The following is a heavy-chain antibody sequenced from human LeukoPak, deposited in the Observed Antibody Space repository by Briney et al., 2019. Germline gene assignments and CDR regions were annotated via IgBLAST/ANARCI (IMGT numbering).Heavy chain of an antibody. V-gene: IGHV3-15*01. CDR2: LKSNPDGGTA. CDR3: TTLAHDVHY. CDR1: GFTFSSYS. J-gene: IGHJ4*02. Sequence: GGSLRLSCAASGFTFSSYSLNWVRQAPGKGLEWVGRLKSNPDGGTADYAAPVKGRFAISRDDSRNTLYLQVNNLKLEDTAVYYCTTLAHDVHYWGQGTLVTVSS. D-gene: IGHD3-3*01.